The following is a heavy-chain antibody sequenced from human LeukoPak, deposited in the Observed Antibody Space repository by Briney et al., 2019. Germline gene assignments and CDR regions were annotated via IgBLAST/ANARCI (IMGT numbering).Heavy chain of an antibody. Sequence: PSETLSLTCTVSGASMNNYYWSWIRQSPEKGLEWLGFVFSRGTTNLNPSFKSRLIMSIDTSKNQFSLRLSSVTAADTAVYFCARSWAAKWELPGQFDSWGQRRLASVSS. CDR3: ARSWAAKWELPGQFDS. CDR1: GASMNNYY. V-gene: IGHV4-59*08. J-gene: IGHJ4*02. CDR2: VFSRGTT. D-gene: IGHD1-26*01.